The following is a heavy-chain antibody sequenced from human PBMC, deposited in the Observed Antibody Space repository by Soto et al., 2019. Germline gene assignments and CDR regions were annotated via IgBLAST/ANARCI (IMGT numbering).Heavy chain of an antibody. J-gene: IGHJ5*02. CDR1: GFTFTSSA. CDR2: IVVGSGNT. D-gene: IGHD3-16*02. V-gene: IGHV1-58*01. Sequence: SVKVSCKASGFTFTSSAVQWVRQARGQRLEWIGWIVVGSGNTNYAQKFQERVTITRDMSTSTAYMELSSLRSEDTAVYYCAAAYSYDYVWGSYRPHGFDPWGQGTLVTVCS. CDR3: AAAYSYDYVWGSYRPHGFDP.